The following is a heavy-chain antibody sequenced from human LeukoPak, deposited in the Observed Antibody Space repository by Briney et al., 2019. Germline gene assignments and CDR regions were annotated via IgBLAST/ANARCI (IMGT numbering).Heavy chain of an antibody. V-gene: IGHV4-61*02. J-gene: IGHJ6*03. CDR1: GGSISSGSYY. D-gene: IGHD2-2*01. CDR2: IYTSGST. Sequence: SQTLSLTCTVSGGSISSGSYYWSWIRQPAGKGLEWIGRIYTSGSTNHNPSLKSRVTISVDTSKNQFSLKLSSVTAAGTALYYCARDSLLPSAMGYYYMDVWGKGTTVTVSS. CDR3: ARDSLLPSAMGYYYMDV.